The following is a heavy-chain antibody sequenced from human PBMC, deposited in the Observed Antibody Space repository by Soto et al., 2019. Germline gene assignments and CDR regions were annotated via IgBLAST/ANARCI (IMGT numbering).Heavy chain of an antibody. CDR3: ATGRGEFED. V-gene: IGHV4-34*01. CDR1: GASLIDNY. J-gene: IGHJ6*03. Sequence: KASETLSLTCAVYGASLIDNYGDWLRQPPGKGLEWIGEINHSGNTNYNPSLRSRVTISIDTSKNKLSLNLRSVSAADTAVYYCATGRGEFEDWGKGNTVTVS. CDR2: INHSGNT. D-gene: IGHD3-16*01.